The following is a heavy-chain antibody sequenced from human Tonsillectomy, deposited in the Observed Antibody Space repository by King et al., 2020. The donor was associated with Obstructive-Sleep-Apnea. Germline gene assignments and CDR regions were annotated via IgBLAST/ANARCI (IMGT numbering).Heavy chain of an antibody. CDR1: GFTFNNYA. D-gene: IGHD6-25*01. CDR3: ARVGAAVAFDI. J-gene: IGHJ3*02. Sequence: QLVQSGEGLVQPGGSLKLPCVASGFTFNNYAMHWVRQAQGKGREFVSAMVFNGVCTYYANSVKDRFTISRDNSKSTLYLQMGSLRPEDMAVYYCARVGAAVAFDIWGHGTMVTVSS. CDR2: MVFNGVCT. V-gene: IGHV3-64*01.